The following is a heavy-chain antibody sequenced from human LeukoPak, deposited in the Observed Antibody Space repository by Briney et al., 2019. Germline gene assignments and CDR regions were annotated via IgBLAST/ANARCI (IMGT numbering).Heavy chain of an antibody. CDR3: AILMARHCSGTTCYKRDY. Sequence: GGSLRLSCAASGFTFSTYSMNWVRQAPGKGLEWVSSISGSSTYIYYADSMKGRFTISRDNARDSLFLQMNSLRVEDTAVYYCAILMARHCSGTTCYKRDYWGQGTLVTVSS. CDR1: GFTFSTYS. V-gene: IGHV3-21*01. CDR2: ISGSSTYI. D-gene: IGHD2-2*02. J-gene: IGHJ4*02.